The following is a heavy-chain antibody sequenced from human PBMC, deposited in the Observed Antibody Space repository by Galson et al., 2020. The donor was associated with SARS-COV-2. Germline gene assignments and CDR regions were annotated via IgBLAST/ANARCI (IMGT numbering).Heavy chain of an antibody. D-gene: IGHD6-19*01. CDR1: GFTFTTYG. Sequence: GGSLRLSCAASGFTFTTYGMHWARQAPGKGLEWVAFIRYDGTYTYYADSVKGRFTISRDNSKNTLDLQMNSLRAEDTGVYYCAKCSSDFGYFYYGVDVWGQGTTVTVSS. CDR2: IRYDGTYT. CDR3: AKCSSDFGYFYYGVDV. J-gene: IGHJ6*02. V-gene: IGHV3-30*02.